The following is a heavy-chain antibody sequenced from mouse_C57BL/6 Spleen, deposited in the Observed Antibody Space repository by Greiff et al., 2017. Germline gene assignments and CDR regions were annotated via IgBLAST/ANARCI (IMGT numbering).Heavy chain of an antibody. V-gene: IGHV1-61*01. J-gene: IGHJ2*01. Sequence: QVQLQQPGAELVRPGSSVKLSCKASGYTFTSYWMDWVKQRPGQGLEWIGNIYPSDSETHYNQKFKDKATLTVDKSSSTAYMQLSSLTSEDSAVYYCARGGQLRLLDYWGQGTTLTVSS. CDR1: GYTFTSYW. CDR2: IYPSDSET. CDR3: ARGGQLRLLDY. D-gene: IGHD3-2*02.